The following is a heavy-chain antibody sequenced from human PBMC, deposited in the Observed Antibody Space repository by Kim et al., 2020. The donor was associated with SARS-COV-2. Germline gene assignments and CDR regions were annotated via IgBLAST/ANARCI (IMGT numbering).Heavy chain of an antibody. V-gene: IGHV5-51*01. Sequence: FQGQVTISADKSISTAYLQWSSLKASDTAMYYCARHCYRCGYGGMGAFDYWGQGTLVTVSS. J-gene: IGHJ4*02. CDR3: ARHCYRCGYGGMGAFDY. D-gene: IGHD2-21*01.